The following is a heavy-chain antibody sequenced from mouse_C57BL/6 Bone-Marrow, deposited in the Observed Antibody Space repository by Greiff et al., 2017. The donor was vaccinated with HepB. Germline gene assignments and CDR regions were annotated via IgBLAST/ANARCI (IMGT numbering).Heavy chain of an antibody. CDR2: ISSGGSYT. Sequence: EVHLVESGGDLVKPGGSLKLSCAASGFTFSSYGMSWVRQTPDKRLEWVATISSGGSYTYYPDSVKGQVTISRDNAKNTLYLQMSSLKSEDTAMYYCARLLWSFAYWGQGTLVTVSA. J-gene: IGHJ3*01. D-gene: IGHD1-1*02. V-gene: IGHV5-6*01. CDR1: GFTFSSYG. CDR3: ARLLWSFAY.